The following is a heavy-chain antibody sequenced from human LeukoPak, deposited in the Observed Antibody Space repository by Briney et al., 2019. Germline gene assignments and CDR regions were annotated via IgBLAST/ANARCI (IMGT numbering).Heavy chain of an antibody. CDR2: IYYSGST. J-gene: IGHJ6*03. D-gene: IGHD2-2*01. V-gene: IGHV4-59*01. CDR3: ARVPIVVVRAATYYFYYYKDV. Sequence: SETLSLTCTVSGGSISSYYWSWIRQPPGKGLEWIAYIYYSGSTNYNPSLKSRVTISVDTSKNQFSLKLSSVTAADTAVYYCARVPIVVVRAATYYFYYYKDVWGKGTTVTVSS. CDR1: GGSISSYY.